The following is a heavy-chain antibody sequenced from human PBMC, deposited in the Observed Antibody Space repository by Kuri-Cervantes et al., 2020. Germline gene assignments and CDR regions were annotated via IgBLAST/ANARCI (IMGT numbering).Heavy chain of an antibody. D-gene: IGHD3-22*01. CDR1: GGSISSSSYY. CDR3: ARGLTNWFDP. V-gene: IGHV4-30-2*01. CDR2: IYHSGST. J-gene: IGHJ5*02. Sequence: SETLSLTCTVSGGSISSSSYYWSWIRQPPGKGLEWIGYIYHSGSTYYNPSLKSRVTISVDRSKNQFSLKLSSVTAADTAVYYCARGLTNWFDPWGQGTLVTVSS.